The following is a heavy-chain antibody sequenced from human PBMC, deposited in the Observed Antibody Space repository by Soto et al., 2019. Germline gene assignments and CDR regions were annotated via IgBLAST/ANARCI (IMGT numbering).Heavy chain of an antibody. J-gene: IGHJ6*02. CDR3: ARDDILGIPGGSYNHGMDV. CDR2: VAYDGRSK. CDR1: GFTFSDYA. Sequence: QVQLVESGGGVVQPGRSLRLSCAASGFTFSDYAMHWVRQAPGKGLEWVAVVAYDGRSKYYADSVKGRFTISRDNSRTTGDLQKNSLRDEDTAMYYCARDDILGIPGGSYNHGMDVWGHGTTVTVSS. V-gene: IGHV3-30*04. D-gene: IGHD3-9*01.